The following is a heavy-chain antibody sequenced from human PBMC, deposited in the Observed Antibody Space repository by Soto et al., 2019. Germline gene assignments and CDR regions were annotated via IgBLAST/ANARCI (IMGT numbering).Heavy chain of an antibody. J-gene: IGHJ5*02. CDR1: GGSMSSYY. Sequence: QVHLQQSGPGLVNPSETLSLTCTVSGGSMSSYYWTWIRQPAGKGLEWIGRVYSSGGTHYNPSLKSRATISLDTSKNQFSLRLLSVTDADTAVYYCARGQRFSDWFDPWGQGTLVTVSS. D-gene: IGHD3-3*01. V-gene: IGHV4-4*07. CDR3: ARGQRFSDWFDP. CDR2: VYSSGGT.